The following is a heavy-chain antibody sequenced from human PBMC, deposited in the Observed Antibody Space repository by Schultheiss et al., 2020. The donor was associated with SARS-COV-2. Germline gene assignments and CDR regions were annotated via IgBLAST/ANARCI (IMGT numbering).Heavy chain of an antibody. Sequence: SETLSLTCTVSGGSISSYYWGWIRQPPGKGLEWIGEINHSGSTYYNPSLKSRVTISVDTSKNQFSLKLSSVTAADTAVYYCARHRFDYDILTGRQAFDYWGQGTLVTVSS. CDR2: INHSGST. CDR3: ARHRFDYDILTGRQAFDY. D-gene: IGHD3-9*01. CDR1: GGSISSYY. V-gene: IGHV4-59*08. J-gene: IGHJ4*02.